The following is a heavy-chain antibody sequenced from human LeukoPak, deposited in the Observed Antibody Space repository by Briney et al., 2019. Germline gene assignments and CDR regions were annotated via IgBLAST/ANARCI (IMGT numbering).Heavy chain of an antibody. D-gene: IGHD5-18*01. V-gene: IGHV3-7*01. CDR3: ARASREIQPVL. CDR1: GFTFSNYW. Sequence: GGSLRLSCAASGFTFSNYWMSWVRQAPGKGLEWVANIKQDRSEKYYVDSVKGRFTISRDNAKNSLYLQMNSLRAEDTAVYYCARASREIQPVLWGQGTLVTVSS. J-gene: IGHJ4*02. CDR2: IKQDRSEK.